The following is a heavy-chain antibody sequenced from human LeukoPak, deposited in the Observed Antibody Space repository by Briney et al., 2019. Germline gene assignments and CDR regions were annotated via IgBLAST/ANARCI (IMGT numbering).Heavy chain of an antibody. CDR2: MNPNSGNT. Sequence: ASVKVSCKASGYTFTSYDINWVRQATGQGLEWMGWMNPNSGNTGYAQKFQGRVTMTRNTSISTAYMELRSLRSDDTAVYYCARESLSAVAGYFDYWGQGTLVTVSS. J-gene: IGHJ4*02. CDR1: GYTFTSYD. D-gene: IGHD6-19*01. V-gene: IGHV1-8*01. CDR3: ARESLSAVAGYFDY.